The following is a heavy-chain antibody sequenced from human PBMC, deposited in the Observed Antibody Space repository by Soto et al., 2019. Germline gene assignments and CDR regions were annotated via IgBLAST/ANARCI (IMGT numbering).Heavy chain of an antibody. CDR2: INPNSGGT. CDR3: AREATMVRGVIPYYYYYMDV. Sequence: ASVKVSCKASGYTFTGYYMHWVRQAPGQGLEWMGWINPNSGGTNYAQKFQGWGTMTRDTSISTAYMALSRLRSDDTAVYYCAREATMVRGVIPYYYYYMDVWGKGTTXTVSS. V-gene: IGHV1-2*04. J-gene: IGHJ6*03. CDR1: GYTFTGYY. D-gene: IGHD3-10*01.